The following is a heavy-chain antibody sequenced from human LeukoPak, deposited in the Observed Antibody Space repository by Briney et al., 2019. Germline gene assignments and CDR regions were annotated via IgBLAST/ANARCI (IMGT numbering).Heavy chain of an antibody. D-gene: IGHD6-19*01. CDR1: EYTFTSYY. Sequence: ASVKVSCKASEYTFTSYYIHWVRQAPGQGLEWMGIVIPSGGSTTYAQTFQGRVTMTRDTSTRTVYMELSSLRSDDTAVYYSARVVTDSSGWYHFDYWGQGTLVTVSS. V-gene: IGHV1-46*01. J-gene: IGHJ4*02. CDR2: VIPSGGST. CDR3: ARVVTDSSGWYHFDY.